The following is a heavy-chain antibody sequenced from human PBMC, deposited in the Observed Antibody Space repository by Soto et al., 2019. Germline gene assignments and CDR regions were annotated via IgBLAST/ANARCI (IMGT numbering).Heavy chain of an antibody. CDR3: ARGIEGWYQGRYYYGMDV. J-gene: IGHJ6*02. CDR1: GGSVSSGSYY. CDR2: IYYSGST. V-gene: IGHV4-61*01. D-gene: IGHD6-19*01. Sequence: QVQLQESGPGLVKPSETLSLTCTVSGGSVSSGSYYWSWIRQPPGKGLEWIGYIYYSGSTNYNPYRSSRVPSSVATSKNQFSPKRSSVTAADTAVYYCARGIEGWYQGRYYYGMDVWGQGTTVTVSS.